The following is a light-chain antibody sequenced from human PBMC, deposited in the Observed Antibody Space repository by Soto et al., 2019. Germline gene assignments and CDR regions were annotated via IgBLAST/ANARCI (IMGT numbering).Light chain of an antibody. V-gene: IGLV1-40*01. J-gene: IGLJ3*02. CDR1: SSKIGAGYD. CDR2: GNS. CDR3: QSYDSSVSGWV. Sequence: QSVLTQPPSVSGAPGQRVTISCTGSSSKIGAGYDVHWYQQLPGTAPKLLIYGNSNRPSGVPDRFSGSKSGTSASLAITGLQAEDEADYYCQSYDSSVSGWVFGGGTKLTVL.